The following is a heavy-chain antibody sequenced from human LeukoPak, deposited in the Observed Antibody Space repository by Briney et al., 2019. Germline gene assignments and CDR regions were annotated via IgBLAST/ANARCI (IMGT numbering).Heavy chain of an antibody. J-gene: IGHJ5*02. V-gene: IGHV3-7*01. CDR1: GFTFSEDW. CDR3: ARYYYGSGTSFDP. CDR2: IKKDGSEK. Sequence: SGGSLRLSCAASGFTFSEDWMSWLRQAPGKGLEWVANIKKDGSEKHYVDSVKGRFTISRDNAKNSLYLQMSSLRAEDTAVFYCARYYYGSGTSFDPWGQGTLVTVSS. D-gene: IGHD3-10*01.